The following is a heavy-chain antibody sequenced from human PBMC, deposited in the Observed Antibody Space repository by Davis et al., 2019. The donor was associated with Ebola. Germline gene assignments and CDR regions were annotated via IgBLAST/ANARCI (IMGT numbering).Heavy chain of an antibody. CDR1: SYTFTSYG. J-gene: IGHJ4*02. V-gene: IGHV1-18*01. CDR3: ARGGSPAMFKGVDE. CDR2: ISAYNGNT. Sequence: ASVKVSCKASSYTFTSYGVSWVRQAPGQGLEWMGWISAYNGNTNYAQKLQGRVTMTTDTSRSTAYMELRSLRSDDTAVYYCARGGSPAMFKGVDEWGQGTLVTVAS. D-gene: IGHD2-2*01.